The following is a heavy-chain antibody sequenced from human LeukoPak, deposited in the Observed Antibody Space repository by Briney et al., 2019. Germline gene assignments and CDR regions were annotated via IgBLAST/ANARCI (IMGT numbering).Heavy chain of an antibody. Sequence: PGRSLRLSCAASGFTFSSYGMHWVRQAPGKGLEWVAVISYDGSNKYYADSVKGRFTISRDNSKNTLYLQMNSLRAEDTAVYYCAKAPGGNYYFDYWGQGTLVTVSS. J-gene: IGHJ4*02. V-gene: IGHV3-30*18. CDR2: ISYDGSNK. CDR1: GFTFSSYG. D-gene: IGHD1-7*01. CDR3: AKAPGGNYYFDY.